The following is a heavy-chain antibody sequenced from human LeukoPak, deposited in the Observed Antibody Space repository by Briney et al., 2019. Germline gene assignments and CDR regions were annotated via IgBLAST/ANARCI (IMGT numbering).Heavy chain of an antibody. Sequence: GGSLRLSCTPSGFSFSNNYMNWVRQAPGKGLEWVAFMRYDETKEYYADSVKGRFTISRDNSKNMLYLQMSSLSAEDTAVYYCTKKNAWDAFDIWGQGTLVTVSS. CDR1: GFSFSNNY. D-gene: IGHD1-1*01. V-gene: IGHV3-30*02. CDR2: MRYDETKE. J-gene: IGHJ3*02. CDR3: TKKNAWDAFDI.